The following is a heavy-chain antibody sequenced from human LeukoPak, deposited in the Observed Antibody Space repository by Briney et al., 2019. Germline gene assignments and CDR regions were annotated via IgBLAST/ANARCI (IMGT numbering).Heavy chain of an antibody. V-gene: IGHV4-39*01. CDR2: IYYSGST. J-gene: IGHJ5*02. Sequence: SETLSPTCTVSGGSISSSSYYWGWIRQPPGKGLEWIGSIYYSGSTYYNPSLKSRVTISVDTSKNQFSLKLSSVTAADTAGYYLWKLNYYHWSGSFFPGFDPWGQGTLVTVSS. CDR3: WKLNYYHWSGSFFPGFDP. CDR1: GGSISSSSYY. D-gene: IGHD3-10*01.